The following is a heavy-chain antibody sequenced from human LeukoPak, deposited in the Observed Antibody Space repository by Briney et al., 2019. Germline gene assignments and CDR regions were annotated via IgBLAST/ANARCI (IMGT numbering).Heavy chain of an antibody. CDR3: ARGRGVKYNSDRIYSFDY. CDR1: GYSISSRSYY. D-gene: IGHD1-1*01. V-gene: IGHV4-39*07. J-gene: IGHJ4*02. CDR2: MYSRGNT. Sequence: MSSETLSLTCTVSGYSISSRSYYWGWIRQPPGKGLEWIGSMYSRGNTYYNPSLKSRVTISVDTSKNQFSLKLSSVTAADTAVYYCARGRGVKYNSDRIYSFDYWGRGTLVTVSS.